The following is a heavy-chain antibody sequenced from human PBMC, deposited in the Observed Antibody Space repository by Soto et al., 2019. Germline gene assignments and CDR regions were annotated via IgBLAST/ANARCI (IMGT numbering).Heavy chain of an antibody. Sequence: PSETLSLTCAVSGGSISSYYWSWIRQPPGKGLEWIGYIYYSGSTNYNPSLKSRVTISVDTSKNQFSLKLSSVTAADTAVYYCAREGLYYDILTGYQPYYYGMDVWGQGTTVTVSS. D-gene: IGHD3-9*01. CDR1: GGSISSYY. V-gene: IGHV4-59*01. CDR3: AREGLYYDILTGYQPYYYGMDV. J-gene: IGHJ6*02. CDR2: IYYSGST.